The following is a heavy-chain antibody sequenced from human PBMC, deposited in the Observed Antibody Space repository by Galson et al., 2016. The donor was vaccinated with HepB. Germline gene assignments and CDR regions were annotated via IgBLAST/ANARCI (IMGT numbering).Heavy chain of an antibody. CDR3: ARPRAASDSSGFYFDP. CDR1: GGTLSSYP. J-gene: IGHJ4*02. Sequence: SVKVSCKASGGTLSSYPISWLRQAPGQGLEWMGRIVPIVGLENYAQKFQGRVTITADKSTNTAYMELNSLTSEDTAVYYCARPRAASDSSGFYFDPWGQGTLVTVSS. D-gene: IGHD3-22*01. CDR2: IVPIVGLE. V-gene: IGHV1-69*02.